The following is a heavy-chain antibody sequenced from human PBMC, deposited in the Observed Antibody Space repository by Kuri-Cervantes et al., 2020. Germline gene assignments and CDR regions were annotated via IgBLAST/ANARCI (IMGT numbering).Heavy chain of an antibody. Sequence: LSLTCAASGFTFSSYGMHWVRQAPGKGLEWVAVIWYDGSNKYYADSVKGRFTISRDNSKNTLYLQMNSLRAEDTAVYYCARGDSGYDGIGGSGWYFPDYWGQGTLVTVSS. J-gene: IGHJ4*02. CDR2: IWYDGSNK. V-gene: IGHV3-33*01. D-gene: IGHD5-12*01. CDR3: ARGDSGYDGIGGSGWYFPDY. CDR1: GFTFSSYG.